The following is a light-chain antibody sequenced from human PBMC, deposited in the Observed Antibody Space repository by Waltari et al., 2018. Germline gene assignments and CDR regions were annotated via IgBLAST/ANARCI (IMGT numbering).Light chain of an antibody. CDR1: NNDLGYYNF. CDR3: ASYTSTNTVV. J-gene: IGLJ2*01. CDR2: DVT. Sequence: QSALTQPASVSGSPGQSITISCPGTNNDLGYYNFFSWYQRHPGKAPKLLIFDVTRWSSGVSHRFSGSKSGNTASLTISGLQPEDEADYFCASYTSTNTVVFGGGTRVTVL. V-gene: IGLV2-14*01.